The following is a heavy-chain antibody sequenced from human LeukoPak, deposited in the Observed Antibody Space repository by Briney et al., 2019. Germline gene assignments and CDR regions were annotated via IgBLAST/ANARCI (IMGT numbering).Heavy chain of an antibody. D-gene: IGHD1-26*01. CDR2: ISGSGGST. CDR1: GFTFSSYA. CDR3: AKDVGGATPYDY. V-gene: IGHV3-23*01. Sequence: SGGSLRLSCAASGFTFSSYAMSWVRQAPGKGLGWVSAISGSGGSTYYADSVKGRFTISRDNAKNTLYLQMNSLRAEDPGVYCCAKDVGGATPYDYWGQGTLVTVSS. J-gene: IGHJ4*02.